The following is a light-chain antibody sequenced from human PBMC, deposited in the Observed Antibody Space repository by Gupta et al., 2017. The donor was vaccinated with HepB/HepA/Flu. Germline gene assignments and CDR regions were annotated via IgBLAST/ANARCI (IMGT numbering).Light chain of an antibody. CDR3: VLYMGGGIWV. J-gene: IGLJ3*02. Sequence: QTVVTQAPSFSVSPGGTVTLTCGLSSGSVSTNYYPSWYQQTPGQAPRTLIYSTNTRSSGVPDRFSGSILGNKAALTITGARADDESDYYCVLYMGGGIWVFGGGTKLTVL. CDR2: STN. CDR1: SGSVSTNYY. V-gene: IGLV8-61*01.